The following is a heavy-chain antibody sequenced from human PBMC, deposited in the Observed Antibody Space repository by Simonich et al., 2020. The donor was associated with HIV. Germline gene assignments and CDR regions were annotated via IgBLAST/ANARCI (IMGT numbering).Heavy chain of an antibody. Sequence: QVQLQQWGAGLLKPSETLSLTCAVYGGSLSGYYWSWIRQPPGRGLEWIGEINHSGITNYNPSLMSRVTILVDTSKNQFSLKLSSVTAADTAVYFCARTGDRVFDYWGQGILVTVSS. CDR2: INHSGIT. CDR1: GGSLSGYY. J-gene: IGHJ4*02. V-gene: IGHV4-34*01. CDR3: ARTGDRVFDY. D-gene: IGHD1-1*01.